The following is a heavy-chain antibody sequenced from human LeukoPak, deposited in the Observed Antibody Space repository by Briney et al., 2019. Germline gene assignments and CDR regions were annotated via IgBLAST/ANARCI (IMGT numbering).Heavy chain of an antibody. CDR1: GFTFSSYG. D-gene: IGHD3-3*01. CDR3: AKLAPFGVDAFDI. V-gene: IGHV3-30*02. J-gene: IGHJ3*02. CDR2: IRYDGSNK. Sequence: GRSLRLSCAASGFTFSSYGMHWVRQAPGKGLGWVAFIRYDGSNKYYADSVKGRFTISRDNSKNTLYLQMNSLRAEDTAVYYCAKLAPFGVDAFDIWGQGTMVTVSS.